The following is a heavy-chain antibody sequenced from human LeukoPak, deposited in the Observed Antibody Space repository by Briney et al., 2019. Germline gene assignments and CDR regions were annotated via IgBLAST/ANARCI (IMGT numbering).Heavy chain of an antibody. Sequence: SETLSLTCTVSGGSINSGAYYWSWIRQPAGKGLEWIGRMYTSGSTNYNPSLKSRITISVDTSKNQFSLKLSSVTAADTAVYYCARVGVGAGSDYWGQGTLVTVSS. D-gene: IGHD1-26*01. CDR1: GGSINSGAYY. V-gene: IGHV4-61*02. J-gene: IGHJ4*02. CDR2: MYTSGST. CDR3: ARVGVGAGSDY.